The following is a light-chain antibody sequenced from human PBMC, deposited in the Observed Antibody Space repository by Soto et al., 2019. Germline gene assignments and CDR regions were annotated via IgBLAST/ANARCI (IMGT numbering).Light chain of an antibody. CDR1: QSVNSN. V-gene: IGKV3-15*01. Sequence: EIVLTQSPATLSLSPGERATLPCRASQSVNSNLAWYQQKAGQAPRLLIYGTSTRATGIPARFSGSGSGTDFTLTISSLQSEDFAVYYCQQYNNWPLTFGGGTKVDI. J-gene: IGKJ4*01. CDR3: QQYNNWPLT. CDR2: GTS.